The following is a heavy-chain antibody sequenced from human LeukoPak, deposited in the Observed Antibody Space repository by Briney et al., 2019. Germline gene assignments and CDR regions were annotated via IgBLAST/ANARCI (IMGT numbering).Heavy chain of an antibody. CDR1: GASISSHY. CDR2: ISYSRIT. V-gene: IGHV4-59*11. CDR3: ASRAHCSGGSCYGNWFDP. J-gene: IGHJ5*02. Sequence: PSETLSLTCTVSGASISSHYWSWIRQSPGKGLEWIWYISYSRITNYNPSLKSRVTISVDTSKNHFSLRLSSVTAADTAVYYCASRAHCSGGSCYGNWFDPWGQGTLVTVSS. D-gene: IGHD2-15*01.